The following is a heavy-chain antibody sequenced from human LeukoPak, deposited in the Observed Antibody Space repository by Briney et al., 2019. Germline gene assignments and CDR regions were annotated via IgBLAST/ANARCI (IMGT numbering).Heavy chain of an antibody. Sequence: ASVKVSCKASGYTFTSYDINWVRQAPGQGLEWMGRIIPILGIANYTQKFQGRVTITADKSTSTAYMELSSLRSEDTAVYYCARDQVGATDYWGRGTLVTVSS. V-gene: IGHV1-69*04. J-gene: IGHJ4*02. D-gene: IGHD1-26*01. CDR3: ARDQVGATDY. CDR1: GYTFTSYD. CDR2: IIPILGIA.